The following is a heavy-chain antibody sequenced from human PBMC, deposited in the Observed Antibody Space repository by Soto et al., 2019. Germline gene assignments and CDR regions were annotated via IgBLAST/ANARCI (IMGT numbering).Heavy chain of an antibody. CDR2: ISSSSSTI. V-gene: IGHV3-48*01. CDR3: AIPTYYYDSSGPPAY. CDR1: GFTFSTYS. J-gene: IGHJ4*02. Sequence: PGGSLRLSCAASGFTFSTYSMNWVRQAPGKGLEWVSYISSSSSTIFYTDSVKGRFTVSRDNAKNSLYLQMNSLGAEDTAVYYCAIPTYYYDSSGPPAYWGQGTLVTVSS. D-gene: IGHD3-22*01.